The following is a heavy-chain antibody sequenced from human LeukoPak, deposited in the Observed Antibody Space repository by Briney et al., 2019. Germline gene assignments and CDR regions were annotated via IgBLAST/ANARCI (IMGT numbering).Heavy chain of an antibody. J-gene: IGHJ4*02. Sequence: GRSLRLSCIASGFIFDDYAMHWVRQAPGKGLEWVSGISWNSGSIGYADSVKGRFTISRDNAKNSLYLQMNSLRAEDMALYYCAKDVDYGSGGNFYYFDYWGQGTLVTVSS. CDR1: GFIFDDYA. D-gene: IGHD3-10*01. CDR2: ISWNSGSI. V-gene: IGHV3-9*03. CDR3: AKDVDYGSGGNFYYFDY.